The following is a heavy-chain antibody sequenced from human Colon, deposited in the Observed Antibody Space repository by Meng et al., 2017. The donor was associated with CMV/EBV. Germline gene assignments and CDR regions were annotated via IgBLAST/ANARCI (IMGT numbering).Heavy chain of an antibody. CDR1: GFAFNAYG. CDR2: ISCYGDMT. D-gene: IGHD3-10*01. J-gene: IGHJ4*02. CDR3: AKEGFCDAPPKRSFDF. Sequence: GESLKISCVASGFAFNAYGMSWVRQAPGKGLEWVSSISCYGDMTYYADSVKGRFTISRDNSKTSQYLQMNSLRVEDTAVYYCAKEGFCDAPPKRSFDFWGQGTLVTVSS. V-gene: IGHV3-23*01.